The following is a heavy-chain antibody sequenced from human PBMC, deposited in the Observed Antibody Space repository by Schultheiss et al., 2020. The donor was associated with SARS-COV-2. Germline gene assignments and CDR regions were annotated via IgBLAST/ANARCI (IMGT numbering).Heavy chain of an antibody. V-gene: IGHV3-52*01. CDR2: IECDGSEK. CDR1: RVTFTTSW. J-gene: IGHJ4*02. Sequence: GGSLRLSCAASRVTFTTSWMHWVCRAPERGLEWVADIECDGSEKYYVDSVKGRLTISRDNANNSLYLQVNCLRAEDTAVYYCARYELGYCSSTSCRYFDYWGQGTLVTVSS. D-gene: IGHD2-2*01. CDR3: ARYELGYCSSTSCRYFDY.